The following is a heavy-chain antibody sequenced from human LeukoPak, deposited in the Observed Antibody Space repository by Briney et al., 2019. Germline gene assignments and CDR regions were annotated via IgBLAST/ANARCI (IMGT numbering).Heavy chain of an antibody. CDR2: INPNSGST. CDR3: ARAYCSSTSCSPLIYYYYGMDV. Sequence: ASVKVSCKASGYTFTGYYMHWVRQAPGQGLEWMGWINPNSGSTNYAQKFQGRVTMTRDTSISTAYMELSRLRSDDTAVYYCARAYCSSTSCSPLIYYYYGMDVWGQGTTVTVSS. CDR1: GYTFTGYY. J-gene: IGHJ6*02. V-gene: IGHV1-2*02. D-gene: IGHD2-2*01.